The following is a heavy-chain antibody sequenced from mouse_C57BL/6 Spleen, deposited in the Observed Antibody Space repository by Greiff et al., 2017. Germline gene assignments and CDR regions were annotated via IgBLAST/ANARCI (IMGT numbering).Heavy chain of an antibody. Sequence: DVKLVESGGGLVKPGGSLKLSCAASGFTFSSYTMSWVRQTPEKRLEWVATISGGGGNTYYPDSVKGRFTISRDNAKNTLYLQMSSLRSEDTALYYCARHYYSNFYWYFDVWGTGTTVTVSS. CDR2: ISGGGGNT. D-gene: IGHD2-5*01. CDR1: GFTFSSYT. J-gene: IGHJ1*03. CDR3: ARHYYSNFYWYFDV. V-gene: IGHV5-9*01.